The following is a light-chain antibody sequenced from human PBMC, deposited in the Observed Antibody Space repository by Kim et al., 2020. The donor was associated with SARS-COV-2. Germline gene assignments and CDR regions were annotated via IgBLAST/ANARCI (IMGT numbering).Light chain of an antibody. Sequence: DIQMTQSPSSLSASVGDRVTITCRTSQNINSHLNWYHQKPGRAPKLLIYAASTLQGGVPSRFSDSGSETDFTLTISSLQPEDFATYFCQQNYISPFTFGPGTKVDIK. V-gene: IGKV1-39*01. CDR2: AAS. CDR3: QQNYISPFT. J-gene: IGKJ3*01. CDR1: QNINSH.